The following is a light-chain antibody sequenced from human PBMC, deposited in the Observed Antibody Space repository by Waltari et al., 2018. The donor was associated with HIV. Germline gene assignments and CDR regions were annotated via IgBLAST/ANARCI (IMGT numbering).Light chain of an antibody. CDR2: GAA. Sequence: DIVMTQSPAILSVSPGERVTISCRASQGVWRNLAWYQQKVGQAPRLLIYGAATRAAEIPVRFSGSGSGTDFTLTIDSLQSEDFATYYCQQYNIRPRGNTFGQGTKLQIK. J-gene: IGKJ2*01. CDR1: QGVWRN. V-gene: IGKV3-15*01. CDR3: QQYNIRPRGNT.